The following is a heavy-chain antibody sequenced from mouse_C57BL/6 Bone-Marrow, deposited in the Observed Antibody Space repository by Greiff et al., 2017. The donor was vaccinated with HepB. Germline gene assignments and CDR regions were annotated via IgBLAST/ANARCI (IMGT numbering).Heavy chain of an antibody. CDR2: IYPRSGNT. CDR1: GYTFTSYG. CDR3: ASYGSRRFDY. D-gene: IGHD1-1*01. J-gene: IGHJ2*01. Sequence: VQVVESGAELARPGASVKLSCKASGYTFTSYGISWVKQRTGQGLEWIGEIYPRSGNTYYNEKFKGKATLTADKSSSTAYMELRSLTSEDSAVYFCASYGSRRFDYWGQGTTLTVSS. V-gene: IGHV1-81*01.